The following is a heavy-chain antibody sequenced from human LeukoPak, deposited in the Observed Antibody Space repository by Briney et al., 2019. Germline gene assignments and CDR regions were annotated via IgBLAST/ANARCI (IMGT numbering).Heavy chain of an antibody. Sequence: GGSLSLSCAESGITFSNDAMSWVRHTPGKRLGWVSALGGSGGSTYYAASVKGRFTISRDNSKNTLYLQMNSLRAEDTAVYYCAKGNSGSSNWFDPWGQGTLVTVSS. D-gene: IGHD1-26*01. CDR1: GITFSNDA. CDR3: AKGNSGSSNWFDP. V-gene: IGHV3-23*01. J-gene: IGHJ5*02. CDR2: LGGSGGST.